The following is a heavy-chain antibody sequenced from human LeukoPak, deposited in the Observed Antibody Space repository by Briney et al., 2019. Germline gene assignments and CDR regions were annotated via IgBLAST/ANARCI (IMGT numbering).Heavy chain of an antibody. J-gene: IGHJ4*02. CDR3: ARGGGTATKLDY. CDR2: ISYDGSNK. Sequence: PGGSLRLSCAASGFTFSSYGMHWVRQAPGKGLEWVAVISYDGSNKYYADSVKGRFTISRDNSKNTLYLQMNSLRAEDTAVYYCARGGGTATKLDYWGQGTLVTVSS. V-gene: IGHV3-30*03. CDR1: GFTFSSYG. D-gene: IGHD6-13*01.